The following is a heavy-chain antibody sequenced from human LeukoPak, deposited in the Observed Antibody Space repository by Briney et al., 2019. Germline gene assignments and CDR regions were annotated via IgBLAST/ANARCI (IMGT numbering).Heavy chain of an antibody. Sequence: PSETLSLTCNVSGGSISSYYLIWIRQPAGKGLEWIGRIYTSGSTDYNPSLKSRVTMSVHTSKKQFSLKLSSVTAADTAVYYCARDRGSDGSDKLDPWGQGTLVTVSS. CDR2: IYTSGST. CDR1: GGSISSYY. CDR3: ARDRGSDGSDKLDP. D-gene: IGHD3-10*01. V-gene: IGHV4-4*07. J-gene: IGHJ5*02.